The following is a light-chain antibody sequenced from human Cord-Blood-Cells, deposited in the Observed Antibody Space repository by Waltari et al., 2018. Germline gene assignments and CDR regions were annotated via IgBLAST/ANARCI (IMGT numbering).Light chain of an antibody. Sequence: DIQMTQSPSTLSASVGDRVTITCRASQSISSWLAWYQQQPGKAPKLLIYKASSLASGVPSRFSGSGSGTEFTLTISSLQPDDFATYYCQQYNSYSYTFGQGTKLEIK. CDR1: QSISSW. J-gene: IGKJ2*01. CDR2: KAS. V-gene: IGKV1-5*03. CDR3: QQYNSYSYT.